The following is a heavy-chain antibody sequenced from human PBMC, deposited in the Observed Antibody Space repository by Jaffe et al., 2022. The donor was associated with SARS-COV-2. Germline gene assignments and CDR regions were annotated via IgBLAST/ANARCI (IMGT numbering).Heavy chain of an antibody. Sequence: EVQLVESGGGLVQPGRSLRLSCITSGFTFDDYAMHWVRQVPGKGLEWVSGIDWNSGSIAYADSVKGRFTISRDSAKNSLYLQMNSLRAEDTALYYCAKDRYYYGSGSFYAVDSWGQGTLVTVSS. CDR3: AKDRYYYGSGSFYAVDS. J-gene: IGHJ5*01. D-gene: IGHD3-10*01. V-gene: IGHV3-9*01. CDR2: IDWNSGSI. CDR1: GFTFDDYA.